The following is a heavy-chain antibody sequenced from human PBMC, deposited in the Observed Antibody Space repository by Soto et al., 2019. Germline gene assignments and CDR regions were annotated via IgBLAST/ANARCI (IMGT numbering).Heavy chain of an antibody. CDR2: ISYDGRNK. CDR1: GFVSNDYD. V-gene: IGHV3-30*03. Sequence: QVQLAESGGGLVQPGRSLRLSCATSGFVSNDYDIHWVRQAPGKGLAWLASISYDGRNKYYAVSVKGRFTISRDNSKNTLALQINSLGAEDTAVYYCSRGIKGGLDAWGPGTLVTVSS. J-gene: IGHJ5*02. CDR3: SRGIKGGLDA. D-gene: IGHD2-21*01.